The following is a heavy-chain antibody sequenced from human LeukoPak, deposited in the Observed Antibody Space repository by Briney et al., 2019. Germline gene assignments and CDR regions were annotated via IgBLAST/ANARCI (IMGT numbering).Heavy chain of an antibody. V-gene: IGHV4-59*01. D-gene: IGHD3-3*01. CDR3: ARAGGSGYYNWFDP. CDR2: IHYRGST. Sequence: PSETLSLTCTVSGGSISSYYWSWIRQPPGKGLEWIGYIHYRGSTNYNPSLKSRVTISVDTSINQFSLKLSSVTAADTAVYYCARAGGSGYYNWFDPWGQGTLVTVSS. CDR1: GGSISSYY. J-gene: IGHJ5*02.